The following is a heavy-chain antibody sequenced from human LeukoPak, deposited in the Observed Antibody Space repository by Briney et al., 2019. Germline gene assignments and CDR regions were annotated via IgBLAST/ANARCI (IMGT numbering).Heavy chain of an antibody. D-gene: IGHD1-26*01. V-gene: IGHV1-69*05. J-gene: IGHJ4*02. CDR3: ARVGPDGSTGY. CDR1: RGTFSSYA. Sequence: ASVKVSCKASRGTFSSYAISWVRPAPGQGLEWMGGIIPIFGTANYAQKFQGRVTITTDESTSTAYMELSSLRSEDTAVYYCARVGPDGSTGYWGQGTLVTVSS. CDR2: IIPIFGTA.